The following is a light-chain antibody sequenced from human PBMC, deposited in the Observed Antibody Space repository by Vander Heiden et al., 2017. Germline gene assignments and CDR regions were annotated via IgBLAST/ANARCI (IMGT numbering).Light chain of an antibody. CDR2: DDN. CDR1: NIGSKS. CDR3: QVWDSTSGHVV. J-gene: IGLJ2*01. V-gene: IGLV3-21*02. Sequence: SYVLTQPPSVSVAPGQTARITCGGDNIGSKSVHWYQQKPGQAPVLVVHDDNFRPSGIPERVSGSKSGNTATLIINRVEAGDEADYYCQVWDSTSGHVVFGGGTKLTGL.